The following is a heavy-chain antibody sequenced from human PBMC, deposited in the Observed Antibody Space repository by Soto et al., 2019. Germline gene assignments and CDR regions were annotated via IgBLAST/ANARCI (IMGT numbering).Heavy chain of an antibody. V-gene: IGHV4-59*08. CDR2: IDYSGGA. J-gene: IGHJ4*01. CDR1: GGSISTYY. D-gene: IGHD2-15*01. Sequence: QVQLQESGPGLVKPSETLSLTCTVSGGSISTYYWSWIRQPPGKGLEWIGYIDYSGGAKYNPSLKSRVTLSRYTSNNQFSLTVSSVSAADTAVYFCARHELGFCSGGTCPYYFDFWGHGTLVTVSS. CDR3: ARHELGFCSGGTCPYYFDF.